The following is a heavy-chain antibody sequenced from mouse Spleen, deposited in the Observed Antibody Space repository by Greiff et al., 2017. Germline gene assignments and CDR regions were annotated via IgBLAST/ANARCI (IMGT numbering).Heavy chain of an antibody. J-gene: IGHJ2*01. CDR2: INYDGSST. Sequence: EVQLVESEGGLVQPGSSMKLSCTASGFTFSDYYMAWVRQVPEKGLEWVANINYDGSSTYYLDSLKSRFIISRDNAKNILYLQMSSLKSEDTATYYCAREGWYYFDYWGQGTTLTVSS. CDR1: GFTFSDYY. V-gene: IGHV5-16*01. D-gene: IGHD3-3*01. CDR3: AREGWYYFDY.